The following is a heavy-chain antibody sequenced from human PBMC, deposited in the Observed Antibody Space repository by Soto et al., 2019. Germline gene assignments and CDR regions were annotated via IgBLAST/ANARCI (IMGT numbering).Heavy chain of an antibody. J-gene: IGHJ6*02. Sequence: VGFLTLSCAASGFTFSSYRMNWDRQAPGKGLEWVSYISSSSTIYYADSVKGRFTISRDNAKNSLYLQMNSLRDEDTAVYYCARDLAYYYDSSGYLYYYGMDVWGQGTTVTVSS. CDR3: ARDLAYYYDSSGYLYYYGMDV. CDR2: ISSSSTI. D-gene: IGHD3-22*01. CDR1: GFTFSSYR. V-gene: IGHV3-48*02.